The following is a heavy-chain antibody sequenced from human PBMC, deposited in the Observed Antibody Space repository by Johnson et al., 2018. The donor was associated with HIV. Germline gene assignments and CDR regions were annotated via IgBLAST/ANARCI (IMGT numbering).Heavy chain of an antibody. Sequence: VQLVESGGGLVQPGGSLRLSCAASGFSFSSYWMNWVRQAPGKGLEWVANIRQDGSEKYYMDSVKGRFTISRDNSKNTLYLQMNSLRAEDTAVYYCARESSSWAAGGAFDIWGQGTMVTVSS. V-gene: IGHV3-7*04. CDR3: ARESSSWAAGGAFDI. J-gene: IGHJ3*02. CDR2: IRQDGSEK. D-gene: IGHD6-13*01. CDR1: GFSFSSYW.